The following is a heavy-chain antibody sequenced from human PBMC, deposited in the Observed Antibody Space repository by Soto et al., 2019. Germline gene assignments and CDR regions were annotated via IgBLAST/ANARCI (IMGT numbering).Heavy chain of an antibody. CDR1: GYSFTSYW. D-gene: IGHD6-13*01. CDR2: IYPGDSDT. Sequence: GESLKISCKGSGYSFTSYWIGWVRQMPGKGLEWMGIIYPGDSDTRYSPSFQGQVTISADKSISTAYLQWSSLKASDTAMYYCARRRMGGSSWSNWFDPWGQGTLVTVSS. J-gene: IGHJ5*02. V-gene: IGHV5-51*01. CDR3: ARRRMGGSSWSNWFDP.